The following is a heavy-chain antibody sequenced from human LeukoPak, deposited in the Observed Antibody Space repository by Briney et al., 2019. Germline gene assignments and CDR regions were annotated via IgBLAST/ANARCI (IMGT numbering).Heavy chain of an antibody. V-gene: IGHV3-7*01. CDR3: ARSAVVGATTYEAFDI. J-gene: IGHJ3*02. CDR2: IKQDGSEQ. D-gene: IGHD1-26*01. CDR1: GFTFSTYW. Sequence: PGGSLRLSCAASGFTFSTYWMSWVRQAPGKGLEWVANIKQDGSEQYYVDSVKGRFTISRDNAKNSLYLQMNSLRAEDTAVYYCARSAVVGATTYEAFDIWGQGTMVTVSS.